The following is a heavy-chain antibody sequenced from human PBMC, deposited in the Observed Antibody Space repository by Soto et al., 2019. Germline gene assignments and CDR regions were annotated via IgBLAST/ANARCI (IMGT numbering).Heavy chain of an antibody. Sequence: SETLSLTCAVYGGSFSGYYWSWIRQPPGKGLEWIGEINHSGSTNYNPSLKSRVTISVDTSKNQFSLKLSSVTAADTAVYYCARGRDIVVVHPINWFDPWGQGTLVTVSS. V-gene: IGHV4-34*01. CDR1: GGSFSGYY. CDR3: ARGRDIVVVHPINWFDP. J-gene: IGHJ5*02. CDR2: INHSGST. D-gene: IGHD2-2*01.